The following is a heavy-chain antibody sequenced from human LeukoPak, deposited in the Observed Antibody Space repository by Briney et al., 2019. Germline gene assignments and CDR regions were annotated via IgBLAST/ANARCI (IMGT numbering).Heavy chain of an antibody. V-gene: IGHV1-2*02. J-gene: IGHJ4*02. CDR3: ARGTHVDIVATITY. D-gene: IGHD5-12*01. CDR1: GYTFTGYY. Sequence: ASVKVSCKASGYTFTGYYMHWVRQAPGQGLEWMRWINPNSGGTNYAQKFQGRVTMTRDTSISTAYMELSRLRSDDTAVYYCARGTHVDIVATITYWGQGTLVTVSS. CDR2: INPNSGGT.